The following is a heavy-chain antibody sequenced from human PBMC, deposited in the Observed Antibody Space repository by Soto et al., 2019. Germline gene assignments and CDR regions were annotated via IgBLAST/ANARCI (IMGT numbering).Heavy chain of an antibody. Sequence: SVKVSCKASGGTFSSYAISWVRQAPGQGLEWMGGIIPIFGTANYAQEFQGRVTITADESTSTAYMELSSLRSEDTAVYYCARVYCSSTSCYSYYYDGVDVWGQGTTVTVSS. CDR3: ARVYCSSTSCYSYYYDGVDV. CDR2: IIPIFGTA. CDR1: GGTFSSYA. J-gene: IGHJ6*02. V-gene: IGHV1-69*13. D-gene: IGHD2-2*02.